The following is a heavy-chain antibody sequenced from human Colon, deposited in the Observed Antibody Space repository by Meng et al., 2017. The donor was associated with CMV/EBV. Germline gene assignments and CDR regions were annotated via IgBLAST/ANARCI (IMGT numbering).Heavy chain of an antibody. CDR3: ARDSSERLRLGSYLDS. Sequence: GGSLRLSCAASGFTFSGYAMSWVRQAPGKGLEWVSAISGSGGSTYYADSVKGRFTISRDNSKNTLYLQMNSLRAEDTAVYYCARDSSERLRLGSYLDSWGQGMLVTVSS. CDR2: ISGSGGST. J-gene: IGHJ4*03. CDR1: GFTFSGYA. V-gene: IGHV3-23*01. D-gene: IGHD4-17*01.